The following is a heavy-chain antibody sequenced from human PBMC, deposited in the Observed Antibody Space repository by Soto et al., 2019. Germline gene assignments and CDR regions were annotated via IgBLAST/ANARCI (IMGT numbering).Heavy chain of an antibody. Sequence: EVQLVESGGGLVQTGGSLRLSCAASGFTFSAYWMSWVRQAPGKGLEWVANIKQAGSEKYYVDSVNGRFIISRDDAKNSLFQQVNSMRVEDTAVYYCAREKRANGYFEYWGQGTLVTVSS. V-gene: IGHV3-7*01. J-gene: IGHJ4*02. CDR2: IKQAGSEK. D-gene: IGHD6-25*01. CDR1: GFTFSAYW. CDR3: AREKRANGYFEY.